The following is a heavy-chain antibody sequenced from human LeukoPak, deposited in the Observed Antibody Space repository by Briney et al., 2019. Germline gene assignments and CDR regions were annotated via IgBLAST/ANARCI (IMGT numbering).Heavy chain of an antibody. J-gene: IGHJ3*02. V-gene: IGHV3-33*05. CDR3: TTVGLDYSYI. D-gene: IGHD5-12*01. Sequence: GGSLRLSCAASGFSFSTYGMFWVRQAPGKGLEWVGVISYDGSNQYYADSVKGRFTISRDNSKNTLYLQMDSLRAEDTAVYYCTTVGLDYSYIWGQGTMVTVSS. CDR1: GFSFSTYG. CDR2: ISYDGSNQ.